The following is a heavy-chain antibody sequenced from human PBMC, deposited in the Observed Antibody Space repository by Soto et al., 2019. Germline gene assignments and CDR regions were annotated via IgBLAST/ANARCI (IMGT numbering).Heavy chain of an antibody. Sequence: QVQLVESGGGLVEPGGSLRLSCAASGFLFSDHYMTWIRQAPGKGPEWISYISSTTIYYADSVRGRFTVSRDHAKNSLRLQMNSLRAEDTAIYYCARDPTMRGYFHFDPWGQGTLVTVSS. CDR3: ARDPTMRGYFHFDP. D-gene: IGHD2-15*01. V-gene: IGHV3-11*01. CDR1: GFLFSDHY. J-gene: IGHJ5*02. CDR2: ISSTTI.